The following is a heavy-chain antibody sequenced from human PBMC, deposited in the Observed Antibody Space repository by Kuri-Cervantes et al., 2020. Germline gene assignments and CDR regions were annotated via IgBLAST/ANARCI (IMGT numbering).Heavy chain of an antibody. J-gene: IGHJ4*02. Sequence: GGSLRLSCAASGFVFSNYGMYWVRQGPGKGLEWVAVIWYDGSNEYHADSVKGRFTISRDNSKNTLYLQMNSLTTEDTAMYYCARDRKFGAYDALDYWGQGTLVTVSS. D-gene: IGHD5-12*01. CDR3: ARDRKFGAYDALDY. V-gene: IGHV3-30*06. CDR1: GFVFSNYG. CDR2: IWYDGSNE.